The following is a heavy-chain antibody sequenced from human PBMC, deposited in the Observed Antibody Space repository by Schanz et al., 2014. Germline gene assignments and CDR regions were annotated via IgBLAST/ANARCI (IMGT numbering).Heavy chain of an antibody. CDR2: ISAYNGNT. D-gene: IGHD3-9*01. J-gene: IGHJ4*02. CDR3: ARDAADFYDSLTEEDY. CDR1: GYTFTSYG. Sequence: QVQLVQSGAEVKKPGASVKVSCKASGYTFTSYGISWVRQAPGQGLKWMGWISAYNGNTKYPQKLQGRVTMTTDTSTSTAYMELRSLRSDDTAVDYCARDAADFYDSLTEEDYWGQGTLVTVSS. V-gene: IGHV1-18*01.